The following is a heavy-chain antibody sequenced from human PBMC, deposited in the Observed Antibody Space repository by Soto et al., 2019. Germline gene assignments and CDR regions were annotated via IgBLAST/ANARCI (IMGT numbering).Heavy chain of an antibody. V-gene: IGHV3-48*01. CDR3: AREGRTTVTTDY. CDR1: GFTFSSYS. CDR2: ISSSSSTI. D-gene: IGHD4-17*01. J-gene: IGHJ4*02. Sequence: EVQLVESGGGLVQPGGSLRLSCAASGFTFSSYSMNWVRQAPGKGLEWVSCISSSSSTIYYADSVKGRFTISRDNAKNSLYLQMNSLRAEDTAVYYCAREGRTTVTTDYWGQGTLVTVSS.